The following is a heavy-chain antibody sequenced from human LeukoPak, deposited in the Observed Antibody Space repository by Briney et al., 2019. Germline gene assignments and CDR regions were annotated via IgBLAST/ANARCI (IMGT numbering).Heavy chain of an antibody. V-gene: IGHV1-69*05. CDR2: ILPIFGTP. J-gene: IGHJ5*02. Sequence: SVKVSCKVSGDTFSSYTVSWVRQAPGQGLEWVGGILPIFGTPNYAQKFQGRVTITTDESTSTVYMELNSLRSEDTAMYFCAREDENTSPWVSWGRGTLVTVSS. CDR1: GDTFSSYT. D-gene: IGHD5-24*01. CDR3: AREDENTSPWVS.